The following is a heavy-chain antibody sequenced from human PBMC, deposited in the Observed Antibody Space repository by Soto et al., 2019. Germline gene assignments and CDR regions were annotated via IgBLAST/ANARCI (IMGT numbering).Heavy chain of an antibody. V-gene: IGHV4-39*07. D-gene: IGHD3-10*01. CDR3: ARARTMVRGVANWFDP. CDR1: GGSISSSSYY. J-gene: IGHJ5*02. Sequence: SETLSLTCTVSGGSISSSSYYWGWIRQPPGKGLEWIGSIYYSGSTYYNLSLKSRVTISVDKSKNQFSLKLSSVTAADTAVYYCARARTMVRGVANWFDPWGQGTLVTVSS. CDR2: IYYSGST.